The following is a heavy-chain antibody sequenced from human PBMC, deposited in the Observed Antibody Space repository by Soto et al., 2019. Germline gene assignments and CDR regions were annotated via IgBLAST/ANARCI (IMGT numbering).Heavy chain of an antibody. J-gene: IGHJ4*02. Sequence: GGSLRLSCAASGFTFSSYGMHWVRQAPGKGLEWVAVISYDGSNKYYADSVKGRFTISRDNSKNTLYLQMNSLRAEDTAVYYCAKDPFGYSSGWSLNYFDYWGQGTLVTVSS. CDR2: ISYDGSNK. D-gene: IGHD6-19*01. CDR1: GFTFSSYG. V-gene: IGHV3-30*18. CDR3: AKDPFGYSSGWSLNYFDY.